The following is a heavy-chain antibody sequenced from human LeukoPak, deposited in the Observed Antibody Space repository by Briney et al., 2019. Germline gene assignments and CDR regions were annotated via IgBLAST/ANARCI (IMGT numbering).Heavy chain of an antibody. J-gene: IGHJ4*02. Sequence: GGSLRLSCAASGFTFSNAWMSWVRQAPGKGLEWVSAISGSGGSTYYADSVKGRFTISRDNSKNTLYLQMNSLRAEDTAVYYCAKLSTLTMVRGVQDYWGQGTLVTVSS. CDR1: GFTFSNAW. CDR2: ISGSGGST. CDR3: AKLSTLTMVRGVQDY. V-gene: IGHV3-23*01. D-gene: IGHD3-10*01.